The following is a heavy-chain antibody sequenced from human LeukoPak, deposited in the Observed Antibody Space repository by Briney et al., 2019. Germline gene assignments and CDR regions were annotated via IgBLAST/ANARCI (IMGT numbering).Heavy chain of an antibody. D-gene: IGHD2-21*02. CDR2: INHSGST. CDR1: GGSFSGYY. CDR3: ARVHIVVVTSGMDV. J-gene: IGHJ6*02. Sequence: SETLSLTCAVYGGSFSGYYWSWIRQPPGKGLEWIGEINHSGSTNYNPSLKSRVTISVDTSKNQFSLKLSSVTAADTAVYYCARVHIVVVTSGMDVWGQGTTVTASS. V-gene: IGHV4-34*01.